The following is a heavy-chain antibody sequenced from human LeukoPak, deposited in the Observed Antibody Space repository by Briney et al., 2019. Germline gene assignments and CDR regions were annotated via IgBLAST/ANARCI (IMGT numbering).Heavy chain of an antibody. Sequence: GRSLRLSCAASGFTFSSYGMHWVRQAPGKGLEWVAVISYDGSNKYYADSVKGRFTLSRDNSKNTLYLQMNSLRAEDTAVYYCAKEVPLSYNSAQIGDAFDIWGQGAMVTISS. CDR3: AKEVPLSYNSAQIGDAFDI. V-gene: IGHV3-30*18. CDR1: GFTFSSYG. D-gene: IGHD6-19*01. J-gene: IGHJ3*02. CDR2: ISYDGSNK.